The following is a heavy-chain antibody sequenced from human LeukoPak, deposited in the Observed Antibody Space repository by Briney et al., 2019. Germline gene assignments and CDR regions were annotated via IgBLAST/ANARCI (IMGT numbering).Heavy chain of an antibody. CDR3: ARDSVDCSSASCAPDY. D-gene: IGHD2-2*01. J-gene: IGHJ4*02. CDR1: RGFISSYY. V-gene: IGHV4-4*07. Sequence: PSETLSLTCTVSRGFISSYYWSWLRQPAGKGLEWIGRIYTSGSTNYNPSLKSRVTISVDTSKNQFSLKLSSVTAADTAVYYCARDSVDCSSASCAPDYWGQGTLVTVSS. CDR2: IYTSGST.